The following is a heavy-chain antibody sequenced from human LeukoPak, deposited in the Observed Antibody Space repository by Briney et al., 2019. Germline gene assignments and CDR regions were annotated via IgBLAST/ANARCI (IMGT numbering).Heavy chain of an antibody. CDR2: MKGDGSDK. CDR3: TRTGNLAVAGDY. V-gene: IGHV3-7*01. J-gene: IGHJ4*02. CDR1: GFTFSNYW. Sequence: GSLRLSCVASGFTFSNYWMSWVRQAPGKGLEWVANMKGDGSDKYYVDSVKGRFTISRDNAKNSLYLQMNSLRVEDTALYYCTRTGNLAVAGDYWGQGTLVTVSS. D-gene: IGHD6-19*01.